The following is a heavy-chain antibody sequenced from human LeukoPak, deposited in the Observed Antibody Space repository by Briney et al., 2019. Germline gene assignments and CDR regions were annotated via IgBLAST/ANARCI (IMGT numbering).Heavy chain of an antibody. CDR1: GHRYSDYG. V-gene: IGHV3-30*18. D-gene: IGHD2-15*01. Sequence: PGGPVTLSCRACGHRYSDYGMLWVRQATGRGVEGVAYISADGTKKADADTVQGRFTIDRDNSENTLYLQMRSLRAEDTAVYDCAKRRDYCSGGSCYSLDYWGQGTLVTVSS. J-gene: IGHJ4*02. CDR2: ISADGTKK. CDR3: AKRRDYCSGGSCYSLDY.